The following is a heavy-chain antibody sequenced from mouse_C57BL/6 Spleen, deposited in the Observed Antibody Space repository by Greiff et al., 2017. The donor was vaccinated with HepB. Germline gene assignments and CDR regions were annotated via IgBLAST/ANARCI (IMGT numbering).Heavy chain of an antibody. V-gene: IGHV1-64*01. CDR2: IHPNSGST. D-gene: IGHD1-1*01. CDR3: ARSEGYYGRRGYYFDY. J-gene: IGHJ2*01. CDR1: GYTFTSYW. Sequence: VQLQQPGAELVKPGASVKLSCKASGYTFTSYWMHWVKQRPGQGLEWIGMIHPNSGSTNYNEKFKSKATLTVDKSSSTAYMQLSSLTSEDSAVYYCARSEGYYGRRGYYFDYWGQGTTLTVSS.